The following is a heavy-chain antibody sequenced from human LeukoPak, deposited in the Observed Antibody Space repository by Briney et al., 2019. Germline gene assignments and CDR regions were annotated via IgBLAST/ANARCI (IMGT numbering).Heavy chain of an antibody. CDR2: INHTGGT. CDR1: GGSFSDYY. D-gene: IGHD3-3*01. J-gene: IGHJ4*02. V-gene: IGHV4-34*01. CDR3: ARCHGGFDY. Sequence: PSETLSLTCAVYGGSFSDYYWSWIRQPPGKGLEWIGEINHTGGTNYNPSLKSRVTISVDTSRKQFSLKLNSVTAADTAVYYCARCHGGFDYWGQGPLVTVSS.